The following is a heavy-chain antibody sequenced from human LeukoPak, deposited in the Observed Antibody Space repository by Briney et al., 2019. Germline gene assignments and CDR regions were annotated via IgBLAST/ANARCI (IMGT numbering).Heavy chain of an antibody. D-gene: IGHD3-16*01. Sequence: ASVKVSCKASGYTFTGYYMRWVRQAPGQGLERMGWINPNSGGTNYAQKFQGRVTMTRDTSISTAYMELSRLRSDDTAVYYCARGPPSARGWFDSWGQGTLVTVSS. J-gene: IGHJ5*01. CDR2: INPNSGGT. V-gene: IGHV1-2*02. CDR3: ARGPPSARGWFDS. CDR1: GYTFTGYY.